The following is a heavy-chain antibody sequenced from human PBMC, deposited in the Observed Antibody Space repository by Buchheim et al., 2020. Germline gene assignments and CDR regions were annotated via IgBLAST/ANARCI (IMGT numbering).Heavy chain of an antibody. V-gene: IGHV3-30*04. CDR2: ISYDGSNK. D-gene: IGHD5-18*01. CDR1: GFTFSSYA. Sequence: QVQLVESGGGVVQPGRSLRLSCAASGFTFSSYAMHWVRQAPGKGLEWVAVISYDGSNKYYADSVKGRFTISRDNSKNTLYLQMNSLGAEDTAVYYCARDSAASTYGMDVWGQGTT. J-gene: IGHJ6*02. CDR3: ARDSAASTYGMDV.